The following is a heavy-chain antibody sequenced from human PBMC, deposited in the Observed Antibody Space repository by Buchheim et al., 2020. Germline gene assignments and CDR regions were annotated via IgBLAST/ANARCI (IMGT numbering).Heavy chain of an antibody. CDR3: ARDSADQHDFWSGYYFYFDY. V-gene: IGHV3-21*01. Sequence: EVQLVESGGGLVKPGGSLRLSCAASGFTFSSYSMNWVRQAPGKGLEWVSSISSSSSYIYYADSVKGRFTISRDNPKNSLYLQMNSLRAEDTAVYYCARDSADQHDFWSGYYFYFDYWGQGTL. D-gene: IGHD3-3*01. CDR1: GFTFSSYS. J-gene: IGHJ4*02. CDR2: ISSSSSYI.